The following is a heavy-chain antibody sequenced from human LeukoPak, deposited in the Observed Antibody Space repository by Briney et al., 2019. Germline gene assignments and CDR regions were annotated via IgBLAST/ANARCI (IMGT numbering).Heavy chain of an antibody. V-gene: IGHV1-8*01. CDR2: MNPNSGNT. D-gene: IGHD3-22*01. CDR3: ARASTMIVVVPEPGVFDY. CDR1: GYTFTSYD. J-gene: IGHJ4*02. Sequence: ASVKVSCKASGYTFTSYDINWVRQATGQGLEWMGWMNPNSGNTGYAQKFQGRVTMTRNTSISTAYMELSSLRSEDTAVYYCARASTMIVVVPEPGVFDYWGQGTLVTVSS.